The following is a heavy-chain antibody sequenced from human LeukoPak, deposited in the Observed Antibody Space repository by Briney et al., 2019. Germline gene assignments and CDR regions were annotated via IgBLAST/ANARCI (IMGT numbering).Heavy chain of an antibody. D-gene: IGHD3-16*01. V-gene: IGHV3-11*04. CDR3: ARVRIGGALDY. J-gene: IGHJ4*02. Sequence: GGSLRLSCAASGFTFSDYNMRWIRQAPGKGLEWVSSISRSGSTKYYADSVKGRFTISRDNAKNSPYLQMNSLRAEDTAVYYCARVRIGGALDYWGQGTLVTVSS. CDR1: GFTFSDYN. CDR2: ISRSGSTK.